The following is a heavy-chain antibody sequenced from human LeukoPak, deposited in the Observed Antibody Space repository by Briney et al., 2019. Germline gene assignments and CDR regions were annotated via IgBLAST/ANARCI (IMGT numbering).Heavy chain of an antibody. V-gene: IGHV3-30*04. D-gene: IGHD3-16*01. CDR3: ASRIGGAPDY. CDR1: GFTFSSYV. J-gene: IGHJ4*02. Sequence: GRSLRLSCAASGFTFSSYVMHWVRQAPGKGLEWVAIISYDGSNEYYADSVKGRFTISRDNSKNTLYLQMNSLRAEDTAVYYCASRIGGAPDYWGQGTLVTVSS. CDR2: ISYDGSNE.